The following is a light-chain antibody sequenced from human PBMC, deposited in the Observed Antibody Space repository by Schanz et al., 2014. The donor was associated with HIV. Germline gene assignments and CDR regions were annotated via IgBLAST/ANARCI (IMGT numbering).Light chain of an antibody. CDR2: KAS. CDR1: QGISNW. V-gene: IGKV1-5*03. J-gene: IGKJ4*01. CDR3: QQYDNWPPLT. Sequence: DIQMTQSPSTLSASVGDRVTITCRASQGISNWLAWYQQRPGKAPNLLIYKASTLESGVPSRFSGSGSGTEFTLTISSLQSEDFAVYYCQQYDNWPPLTFGGGTKVEIK.